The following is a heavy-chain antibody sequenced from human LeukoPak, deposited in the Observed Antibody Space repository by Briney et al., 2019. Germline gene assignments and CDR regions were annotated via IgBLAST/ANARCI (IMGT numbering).Heavy chain of an antibody. D-gene: IGHD6-6*01. V-gene: IGHV3-48*04. J-gene: IGHJ4*02. CDR1: GFTFSSYS. CDR2: ISSSSSTK. Sequence: GGSLRLSCAASGFTFSSYSMNWVRQAPGKGLEWVSYISSSSSTKYYADSVKGRFTISRDNAKNSLYLQMNSLRAEDTAVYYCARDLYSSSGFNYWGQGTLVTVSS. CDR3: ARDLYSSSGFNY.